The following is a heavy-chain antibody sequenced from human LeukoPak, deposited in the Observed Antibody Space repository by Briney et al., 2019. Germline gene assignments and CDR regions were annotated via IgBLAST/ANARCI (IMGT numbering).Heavy chain of an antibody. D-gene: IGHD5-18*01. J-gene: IGHJ4*02. V-gene: IGHV3-9*03. CDR1: GFTFDDYA. CDR3: AKAGGYSYGSSYFDC. CDR2: ISWNSGSI. Sequence: PGGSLRLSCAASGFTFDDYAMHWVRQVPGKGLEWVPGISWNSGSIGYADSVKGRFTISRDNAKNSLYLQMNSLRAEDMALYYCAKAGGYSYGSSYFDCWGQGTLVTVSS.